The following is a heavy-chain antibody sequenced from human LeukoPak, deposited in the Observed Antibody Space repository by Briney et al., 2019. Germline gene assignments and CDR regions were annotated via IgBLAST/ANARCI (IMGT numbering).Heavy chain of an antibody. CDR2: ISTYNGNT. D-gene: IGHD6-13*01. CDR3: AREGIRIAAAGTIDY. Sequence: ASVKVSCKASGYTFTSYGISWVRQAPGQGLEWMGWISTYNGNTNYAQKLQDRVTMTTDTSTSTAYMELRSLRCDDTAMYYCAREGIRIAAAGTIDYWGQGTLVTVSS. CDR1: GYTFTSYG. V-gene: IGHV1-18*01. J-gene: IGHJ4*02.